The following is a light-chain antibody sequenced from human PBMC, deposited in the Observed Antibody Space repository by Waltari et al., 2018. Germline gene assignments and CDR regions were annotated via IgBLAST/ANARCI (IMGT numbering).Light chain of an antibody. Sequence: QSALTQPASVSGSPGQSISISCSGTSGDVGIYTLVSWYQQHPGKAPQLWIYETTKRPSGVSARFSRSRSGNTAYLTVSGLQAEDESDYYCCSYAGSSTFVFGSGTRVTV. CDR3: CSYAGSSTFV. J-gene: IGLJ1*01. CDR2: ETT. V-gene: IGLV2-23*01. CDR1: SGDVGIYTL.